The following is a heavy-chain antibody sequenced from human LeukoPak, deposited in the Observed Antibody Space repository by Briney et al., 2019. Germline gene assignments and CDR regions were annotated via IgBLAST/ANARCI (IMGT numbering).Heavy chain of an antibody. CDR2: VSSSGGII. Sequence: PGGSLRLSCAASGFTFSSYEMNWVRRAPGKGLEWVSFVSSSGGIIYYADSVKGRFTISRDNAKNSLYLQMNRLRAEDTAVYCCASRILDYMDVWGQGTTVTVSS. J-gene: IGHJ6*02. CDR3: ASRILDYMDV. CDR1: GFTFSSYE. D-gene: IGHD3-9*01. V-gene: IGHV3-48*03.